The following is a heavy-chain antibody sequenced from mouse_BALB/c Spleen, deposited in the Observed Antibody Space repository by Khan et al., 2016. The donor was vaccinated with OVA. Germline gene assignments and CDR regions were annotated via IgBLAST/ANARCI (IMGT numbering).Heavy chain of an antibody. CDR2: ISGAGSYT. CDR3: ARHEGYVNYGGCAY. V-gene: IGHV5-9-3*01. J-gene: IGHJ3*01. Sequence: EVELVESGGGLVKPGGSLKLSCAASGFTFSSYAMSWVRQTPEKRLEWVATISGAGSYTYYPDSVKGRFTISRDNAENTLYLQMSRLRSEDTAMXYCARHEGYVNYGGCAYWGQGTLVTVSA. D-gene: IGHD2-1*01. CDR1: GFTFSSYA.